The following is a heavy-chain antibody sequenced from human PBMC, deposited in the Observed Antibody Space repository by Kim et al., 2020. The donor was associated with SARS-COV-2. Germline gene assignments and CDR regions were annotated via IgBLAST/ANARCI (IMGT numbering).Heavy chain of an antibody. J-gene: IGHJ6*02. Sequence: GGSLRLSCAASGFIVSSNYMSWVRQAPGKGLEWVSFIYSGGSTYYADSVKGRFTISRDNSKNSLYLQMNSLRAEDTAVYYCARDLGPYGMDVWGQGTTVTVSS. CDR2: IYSGGST. V-gene: IGHV3-53*01. CDR3: ARDLGPYGMDV. CDR1: GFIVSSNY.